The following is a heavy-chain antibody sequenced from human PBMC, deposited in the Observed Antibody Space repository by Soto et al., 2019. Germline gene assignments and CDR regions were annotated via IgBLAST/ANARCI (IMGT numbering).Heavy chain of an antibody. CDR3: VKDGGFLDMWSGFNGMDG. D-gene: IGHD3-3*01. J-gene: IGHJ6*02. CDR2: MSYHESDT. Sequence: QVQLVESGGGVVEPGRSLTLSCAASGFTFSSYAMHWVRQAPGKGLEWVAVMSYHESDTQYADDVKGRFSISRDNSNNTFYLQTNSLRIEDTAVYFCVKDGGFLDMWSGFNGMDGWGQGTTVNV. CDR1: GFTFSSYA. V-gene: IGHV3-30*18.